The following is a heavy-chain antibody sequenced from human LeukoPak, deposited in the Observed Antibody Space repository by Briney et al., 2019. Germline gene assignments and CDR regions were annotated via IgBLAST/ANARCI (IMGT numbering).Heavy chain of an antibody. CDR2: IYHSGST. J-gene: IGHJ4*02. V-gene: IGHV4-30-2*01. CDR1: GGSISSGGYS. D-gene: IGHD2-15*01. Sequence: NASETLSLTCAVSGGSISSGGYSWSWIRQPPGKGLEWIGYIYHSGSTYYNPSLKSRVTISVDRSKNQFSLKLSSVTAADTAVYYCARIEGEYCSGGSCYSWYYFDHWGQGILVTVSS. CDR3: ARIEGEYCSGGSCYSWYYFDH.